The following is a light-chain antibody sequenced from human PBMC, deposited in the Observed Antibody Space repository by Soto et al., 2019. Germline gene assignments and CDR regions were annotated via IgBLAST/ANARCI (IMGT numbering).Light chain of an antibody. V-gene: IGLV2-23*01. CDR2: EGT. CDR3: SSYASSNSLV. J-gene: IGLJ3*02. Sequence: QSALTQPASVSGSPGQSITISCSGTSSDVGSYNLVSWYQQRPGKAPQLLIYEGTKRPSGVSNRFSGSKSGNTASLTISGLQAEDEADYYCSSYASSNSLVFGGGTKVTVL. CDR1: SSDVGSYNL.